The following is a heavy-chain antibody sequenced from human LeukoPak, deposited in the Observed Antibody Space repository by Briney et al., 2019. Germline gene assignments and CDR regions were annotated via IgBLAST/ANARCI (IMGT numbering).Heavy chain of an antibody. V-gene: IGHV3-43*02. CDR2: LSGDGGST. J-gene: IGHJ4*02. Sequence: GGSLRLSCAASGFTFYDYAMHWVRQALGKGLEWVSLLSGDGGSTYYADSVKGRFTISRDNSKNSLYLQMNSLRTEDTALYYCAKDRGDYDILTGFDYWGQGTLVTVSS. CDR1: GFTFYDYA. CDR3: AKDRGDYDILTGFDY. D-gene: IGHD3-9*01.